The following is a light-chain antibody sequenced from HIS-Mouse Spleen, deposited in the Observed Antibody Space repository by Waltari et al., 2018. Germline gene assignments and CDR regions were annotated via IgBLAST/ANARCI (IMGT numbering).Light chain of an antibody. CDR3: YSTDSSGNHRV. V-gene: IGLV3-10*01. CDR1: ASPKTY. CDR2: EDS. Sequence: SYELTPPPSVSVSPGQTARITCSGDASPKTYAYWYQQTSGQAPVLVTYEDSKRPSGIPERFSGSSSGTMATLTISGAQVEDEADYYCYSTDSSGNHRVFGGGTKLTVL. J-gene: IGLJ2*01.